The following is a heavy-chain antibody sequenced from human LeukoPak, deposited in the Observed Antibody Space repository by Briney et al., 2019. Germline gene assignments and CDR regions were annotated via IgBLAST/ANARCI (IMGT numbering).Heavy chain of an antibody. CDR2: ISYDGSNK. V-gene: IGHV3-30*07. J-gene: IGHJ4*02. Sequence: GRSLRLSCAASGFTFSSYGLHWVRQAPGKGLEWVAGISYDGSNKYYADSVKGRFTISRDNSKNTLYLQMNSLRPEDTAVYYCAKVPTSYYFDYWGQGTLVTVSS. CDR3: AKVPTSYYFDY. CDR1: GFTFSSYG.